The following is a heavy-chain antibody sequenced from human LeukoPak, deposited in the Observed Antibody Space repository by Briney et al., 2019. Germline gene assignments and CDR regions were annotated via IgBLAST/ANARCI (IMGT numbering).Heavy chain of an antibody. J-gene: IGHJ3*02. Sequence: SETLSLTCTVSGGPISSYYWSWIRQPAGKGLEWIGRIYTSGSTNYNPSLKSRVTMSVDTSKNQFSLKLSSVTAADTAVYYCARGEDSSGWPDAFDIWGQGTMVTVSS. CDR3: ARGEDSSGWPDAFDI. CDR1: GGPISSYY. V-gene: IGHV4-4*07. CDR2: IYTSGST. D-gene: IGHD6-19*01.